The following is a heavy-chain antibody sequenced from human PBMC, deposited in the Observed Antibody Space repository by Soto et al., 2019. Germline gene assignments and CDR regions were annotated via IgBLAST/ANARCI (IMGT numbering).Heavy chain of an antibody. CDR3: ARGGGWYVWFDP. J-gene: IGHJ5*02. D-gene: IGHD6-19*01. Sequence: QVQLVPSGAEEKKPGASVKVSCKASGYTFTSYAMHWVRQAPGQRLEWMGWINAGNGNTKYSQKFQGRVTITRDTSASTAYMELSSLRSEDTAVYYCARGGGWYVWFDPWGQGTLVTVSS. CDR2: INAGNGNT. V-gene: IGHV1-3*05. CDR1: GYTFTSYA.